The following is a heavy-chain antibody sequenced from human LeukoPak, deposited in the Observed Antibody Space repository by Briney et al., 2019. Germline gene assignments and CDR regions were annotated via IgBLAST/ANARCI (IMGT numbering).Heavy chain of an antibody. Sequence: SETLSLTCTVSGGSISSGDNYWSWIRQPPGKGLEWIGYIYYSGSTYYNPSLKSRVTISVDTSKNQFSLKLSSVTAADTAVYYCARGFDCSSTSCLWFDPWGQGTLVTVSS. V-gene: IGHV4-30-4*01. CDR3: ARGFDCSSTSCLWFDP. CDR1: GGSISSGDNY. CDR2: IYYSGST. D-gene: IGHD2-2*01. J-gene: IGHJ5*02.